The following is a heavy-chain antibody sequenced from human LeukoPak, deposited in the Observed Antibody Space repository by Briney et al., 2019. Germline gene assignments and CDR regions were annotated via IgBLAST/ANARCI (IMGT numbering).Heavy chain of an antibody. D-gene: IGHD3-22*01. CDR3: ATSYYYDSSGYYFHWFDP. CDR1: GGTFSSYA. Sequence: SMKVSCKASGGTFSSYAISWVRQAPGQGLEWMGGIIPIFGTANYAQKFQGRVTITADESTSTAYMELSSLRSEDTAVYYCATSYYYDSSGYYFHWFDPWGQGTLVTVSS. V-gene: IGHV1-69*13. CDR2: IIPIFGTA. J-gene: IGHJ5*02.